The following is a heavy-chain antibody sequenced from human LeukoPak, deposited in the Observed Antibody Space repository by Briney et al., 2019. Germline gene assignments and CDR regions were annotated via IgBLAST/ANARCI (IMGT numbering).Heavy chain of an antibody. V-gene: IGHV4-30-4*01. CDR2: IYYSGST. CDR1: GGSISSGDYY. Sequence: SETLSLTCTVSGGSISSGDYYWSWIRQPPGKGLEWIGYIYYSGSTYYNPSLKSRVTILVDTSKNQFSLKLSSVTAADTAVYYCARVATYYFDYWGQGTLVTVSS. D-gene: IGHD5-12*01. J-gene: IGHJ4*02. CDR3: ARVATYYFDY.